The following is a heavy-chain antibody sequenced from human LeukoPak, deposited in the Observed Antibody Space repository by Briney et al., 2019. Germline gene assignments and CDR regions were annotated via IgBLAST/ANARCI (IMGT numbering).Heavy chain of an antibody. CDR2: ISDNGGST. CDR1: GFTFSKFA. D-gene: IGHD5-12*01. Sequence: GGSLRLSCSASGFTFSKFAMHWVRQAPGKGLEHISSISDNGGSTFYAESVKRRFTISRDNSKNTLYVQMSSLRAEDTAVFYCVKGGAVVAENFFAYWGQGALVTVSS. V-gene: IGHV3-64*05. CDR3: VKGGAVVAENFFAY. J-gene: IGHJ4*02.